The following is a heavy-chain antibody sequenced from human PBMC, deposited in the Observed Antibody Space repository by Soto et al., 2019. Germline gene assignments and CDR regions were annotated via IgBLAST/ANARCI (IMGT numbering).Heavy chain of an antibody. J-gene: IGHJ4*02. V-gene: IGHV3-23*01. CDR3: ATRGSGSYYDF. CDR1: GFTFSSYA. CDR2: ISGSGGST. D-gene: IGHD1-26*01. Sequence: EVQLLESGGGLVQPGGSLRLSCAASGFTFSSYAMRWVRQAPGKGLEWVSAISGSGGSTYYADSVKGRFTISRDNSKNSLYLQMNSLRAEDTAVYYCATRGSGSYYDFWGQGTLVTVSS.